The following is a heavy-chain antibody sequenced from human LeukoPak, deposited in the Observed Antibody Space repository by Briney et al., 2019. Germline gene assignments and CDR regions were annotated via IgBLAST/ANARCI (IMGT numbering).Heavy chain of an antibody. CDR3: AKDTGFFDGFDV. D-gene: IGHD3-10*01. CDR2: ISWNSGSI. CDR1: GFTFDDYA. J-gene: IGHJ3*01. V-gene: IGHV3-9*01. Sequence: GGPLRLSYAATGFTFDDYAMHWVRQVPGKGLEGVSGISWNSGSIGYADTVKGRFTISRDNSKNSLYLQMDSLSVEDTALYYCAKDTGFFDGFDVWGQGTMVAVSS.